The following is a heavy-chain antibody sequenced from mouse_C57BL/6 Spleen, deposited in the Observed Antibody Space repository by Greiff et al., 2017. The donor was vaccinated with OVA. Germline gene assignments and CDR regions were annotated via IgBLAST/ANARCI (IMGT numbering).Heavy chain of an antibody. D-gene: IGHD1-1*01. CDR1: GYTFTSYW. Sequence: VQLQQPGAELVKPGASVKMSCKASGYTFTSYWITWVKQRPGQGLEWIGDIYPGSGSTNYNEKFKSKATLTVDTSSSTAYMQLSSLTSEDSAVYYCARKDITTVVDWYFDVWGTGTTVTVSS. CDR3: ARKDITTVVDWYFDV. J-gene: IGHJ1*03. CDR2: IYPGSGST. V-gene: IGHV1-55*01.